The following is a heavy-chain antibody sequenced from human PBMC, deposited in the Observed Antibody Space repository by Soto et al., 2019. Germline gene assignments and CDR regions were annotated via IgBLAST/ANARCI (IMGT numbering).Heavy chain of an antibody. V-gene: IGHV4-39*01. CDR1: GGSIASTSYY. Sequence: QLHLQESGPGLVKPSETLSLTCTVSGGSIASTSYYWGWIRQPPGKGLEWIGSIYYTGTTYYNPSLKSRVTTTVDTSKNQVSLNLNSVTAEDTAVYYCARHEGRSSFPFDYWGQGTLVTVSS. D-gene: IGHD6-6*01. CDR3: ARHEGRSSFPFDY. J-gene: IGHJ4*02. CDR2: IYYTGTT.